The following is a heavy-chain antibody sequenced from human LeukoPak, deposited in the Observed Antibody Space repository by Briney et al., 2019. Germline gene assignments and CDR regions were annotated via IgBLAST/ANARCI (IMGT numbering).Heavy chain of an antibody. CDR3: ARTFDN. CDR2: ISSSGSPV. Sequence: PGGSLRLSCAASGFIFNDYEMNWVRQAPGKGLEWVSYISSSGSPVYYADSVRGRFTISRGNAKNSLYLQMNSLRAEDTAVYYCARTFDNWGQGTMVTVSS. CDR1: GFIFNDYE. V-gene: IGHV3-48*03. J-gene: IGHJ3*02.